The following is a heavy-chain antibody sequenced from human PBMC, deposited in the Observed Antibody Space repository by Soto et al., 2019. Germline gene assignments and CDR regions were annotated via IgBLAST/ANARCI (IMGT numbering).Heavy chain of an antibody. CDR2: IIPIFGIA. V-gene: IGHV1-69*08. D-gene: IGHD2-2*01. CDR1: GGTFSRYS. J-gene: IGHJ6*02. CDR3: AREDRDRETGLVPAAIDGMDV. Sequence: QVQLVQSGAEVKKPGSSVKVSCKASGGTFSRYSITWVRQAPGHGLEWIGRIIPIFGIASYAQKFQGRVTITADEATSTAYMELSSLRSDDTAVYYCAREDRDRETGLVPAAIDGMDVWGQWTTGTVSS.